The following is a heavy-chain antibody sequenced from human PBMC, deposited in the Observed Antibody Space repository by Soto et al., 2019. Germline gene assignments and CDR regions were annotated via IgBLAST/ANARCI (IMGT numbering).Heavy chain of an antibody. CDR1: GFTFSSYA. Sequence: QVQLVESGGGVVQPGRSLRLSCAASGFTFSSYAMHWVRQAPGKGLEWVAVISYDGSNKYYADSVKGRFTISRDNCKNTLYLQMKSLRAEDTGVDYCARERVKNRGAFDIWGQGTMVTVSS. V-gene: IGHV3-30-3*01. D-gene: IGHD4-4*01. CDR3: ARERVKNRGAFDI. CDR2: ISYDGSNK. J-gene: IGHJ3*02.